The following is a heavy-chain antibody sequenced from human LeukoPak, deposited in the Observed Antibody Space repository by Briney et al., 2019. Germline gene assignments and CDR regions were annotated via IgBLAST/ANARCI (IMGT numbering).Heavy chain of an antibody. CDR2: IYNSGST. V-gene: IGHV4-59*01. CDR3: AKSWRPRRWPDSFDP. D-gene: IGHD5-24*01. J-gene: IGHJ5*02. Sequence: SETLSLTCTVSGGSISSYYWSWIRQPPGKGLEWIGYIYNSGSTNHNPSLRSRVTISVDTSKNQFSLKLSSVTATDTAVYYCAKSWRPRRWPDSFDPWGQGTLVTVSS. CDR1: GGSISSYY.